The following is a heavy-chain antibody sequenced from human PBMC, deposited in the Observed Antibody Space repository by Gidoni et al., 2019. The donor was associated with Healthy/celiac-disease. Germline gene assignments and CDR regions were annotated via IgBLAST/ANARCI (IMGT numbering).Heavy chain of an antibody. V-gene: IGHV4-4*02. Sequence: NYNPSLKSRVTISVDKSKNQFSLKLSSVTAADTAVYYCARDGDYDYYGMDVWGQGTTVTVSS. J-gene: IGHJ6*02. D-gene: IGHD3-16*01. CDR3: ARDGDYDYYGMDV.